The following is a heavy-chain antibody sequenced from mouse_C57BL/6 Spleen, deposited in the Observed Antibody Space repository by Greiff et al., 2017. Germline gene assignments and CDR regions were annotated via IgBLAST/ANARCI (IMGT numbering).Heavy chain of an antibody. D-gene: IGHD1-1*01. CDR2: INPSSGYT. Sequence: QVQLQQPGAELARPGASVKMSCKASGYTFTSYTMHWVKQRPGQGLEWIGYINPSSGYTKYNQKFKDKATLTADKSSSTAYMQLSSLTSEDSAVXYCAHYYYGTSYPFAYWGQGTLVTVSA. CDR3: AHYYYGTSYPFAY. CDR1: GYTFTSYT. J-gene: IGHJ3*01. V-gene: IGHV1-4*01.